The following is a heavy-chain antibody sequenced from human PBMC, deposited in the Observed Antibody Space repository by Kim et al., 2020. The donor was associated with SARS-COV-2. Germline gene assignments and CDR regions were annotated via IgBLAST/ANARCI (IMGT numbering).Heavy chain of an antibody. J-gene: IGHJ4*02. Sequence: ADAVKGRFNIARDNAKNTLYLQMNSLRDEDTAVYYCARGSRAVADEFDSWGRGTLVTVSS. D-gene: IGHD2-15*01. CDR3: ARGSRAVADEFDS. V-gene: IGHV3-11*06.